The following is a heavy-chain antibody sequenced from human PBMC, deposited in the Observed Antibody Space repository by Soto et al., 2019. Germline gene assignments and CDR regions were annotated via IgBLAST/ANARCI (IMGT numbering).Heavy chain of an antibody. V-gene: IGHV1-2*04. CDR3: ARSEKWEILLGSYYGMDV. CDR1: GYTFTGYY. Sequence: ASVKVSCKASGYTFTGYYMHWVRQAPGQGLEWMGWINPNSGGTNYAQKFQGWVTMTRDTSISTAYMELSRLRSDDTAVYYCARSEKWEILLGSYYGMDVWGQGTTVTVSS. J-gene: IGHJ6*02. D-gene: IGHD1-26*01. CDR2: INPNSGGT.